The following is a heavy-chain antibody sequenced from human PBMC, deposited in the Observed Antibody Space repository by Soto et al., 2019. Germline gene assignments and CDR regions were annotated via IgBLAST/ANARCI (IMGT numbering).Heavy chain of an antibody. J-gene: IGHJ5*02. CDR1: GGSISSGGYS. CDR2: IYHNGYT. Sequence: SETLSLTCTVSGGSISSGGYSWNWIRQAPGKGLEWIGYIYHNGYTLYNPSLKGRVTISVVKSKNHFSLNLTSVTAAVTAVYYCARDQLEGNWFDPWGQGTLVTVSS. V-gene: IGHV4-30-2*01. CDR3: ARDQLEGNWFDP. D-gene: IGHD1-1*01.